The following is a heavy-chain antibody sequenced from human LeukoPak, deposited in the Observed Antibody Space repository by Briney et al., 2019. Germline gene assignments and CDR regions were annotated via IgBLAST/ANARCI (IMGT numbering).Heavy chain of an antibody. CDR1: GFTFSSYA. Sequence: GGSLRLSCAASGFTFSSYAMSWVRQAPGKGLEWVSAISGSGGSTYYADSVKGRFTISRDNSKNTLYLQMNSLRAEDTAVYYCAKDRDFWSGYLSPWYFDYWGQGTLVTVSS. CDR2: ISGSGGST. CDR3: AKDRDFWSGYLSPWYFDY. D-gene: IGHD3-3*01. V-gene: IGHV3-23*01. J-gene: IGHJ4*02.